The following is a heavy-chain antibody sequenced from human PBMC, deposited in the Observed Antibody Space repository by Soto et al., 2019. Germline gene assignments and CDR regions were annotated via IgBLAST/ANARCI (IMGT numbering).Heavy chain of an antibody. Sequence: LSLTCTVSGGSVSSGSYYWSWIRQPPGKGLEWIGYIYYSGSTNYNPSLKSRVTISVDTSKNQFSLKLSSVTAADTAVYYCARASGLSGYSYGLDYWGQGTLVTVSS. CDR2: IYYSGST. V-gene: IGHV4-61*01. CDR3: ARASGLSGYSYGLDY. D-gene: IGHD5-18*01. J-gene: IGHJ4*02. CDR1: GGSVSSGSYY.